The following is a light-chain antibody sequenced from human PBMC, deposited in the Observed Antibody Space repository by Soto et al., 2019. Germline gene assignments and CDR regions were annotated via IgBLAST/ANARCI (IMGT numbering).Light chain of an antibody. J-gene: IGKJ5*01. CDR1: QFITTY. CDR2: AAS. CDR3: QQSYSTLPIT. V-gene: IGKV1-39*01. Sequence: DIPMTQSPSSLSASVGDRVSITCRASQFITTYLNWYQHKPGNAPKLLIYAASILQSGVPSRFTGSGSGTDFTLTISDLQPEDFGTYYCQQSYSTLPITFAQGTRLDIK.